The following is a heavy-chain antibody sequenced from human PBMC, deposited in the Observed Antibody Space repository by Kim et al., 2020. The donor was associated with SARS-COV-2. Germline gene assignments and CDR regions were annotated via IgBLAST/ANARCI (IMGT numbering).Heavy chain of an antibody. V-gene: IGHV4-39*07. D-gene: IGHD6-19*01. Sequence: SETLSLTCTVSGGSISSSSYYWGWIRQPPGKGLEWIGSIYYSGSTYYNPSLKSRVTISVDTSKNQFSLKLSSVTAADTAVYYCARDSRRKSSGWYGPPDYWGQGTLVTVSS. CDR2: IYYSGST. J-gene: IGHJ4*02. CDR3: ARDSRRKSSGWYGPPDY. CDR1: GGSISSSSYY.